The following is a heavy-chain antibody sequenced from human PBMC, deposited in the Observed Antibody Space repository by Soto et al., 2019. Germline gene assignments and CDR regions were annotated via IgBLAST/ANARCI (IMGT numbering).Heavy chain of an antibody. CDR2: ISGSGGST. CDR3: AKSYDLPIAVAGTPFDY. J-gene: IGHJ4*02. CDR1: GFTFSSYA. D-gene: IGHD6-19*01. Sequence: EVQLLESGGGLVQPGGSLRLSCAASGFTFSSYAMSWVRQAPGKGLEWVSAISGSGGSTYYADSVKGRFTISRDNSKNTLYLQMSSLRAEDTAVYYCAKSYDLPIAVAGTPFDYWGQGTLVTVSS. V-gene: IGHV3-23*01.